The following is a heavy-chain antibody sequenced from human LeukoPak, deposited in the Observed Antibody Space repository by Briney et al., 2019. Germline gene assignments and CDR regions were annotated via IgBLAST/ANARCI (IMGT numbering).Heavy chain of an antibody. CDR2: ISAYNGNT. D-gene: IGHD2-2*01. CDR1: GYTFTSYG. Sequence: ASVKVSCKASGYTFTSYGISWGRQAPGQGLEWMGVISAYNGNTNYAQKLQGRVTMTTDTTTSTAYMELRSLRSDDTAVYYCARGYCGSTSCFNFDYWGQGTLVTVSS. CDR3: ARGYCGSTSCFNFDY. V-gene: IGHV1-18*01. J-gene: IGHJ4*02.